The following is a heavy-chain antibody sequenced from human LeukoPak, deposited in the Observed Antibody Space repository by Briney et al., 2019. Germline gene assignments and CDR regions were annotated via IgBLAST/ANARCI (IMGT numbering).Heavy chain of an antibody. CDR3: ARLRPYDSSGYCDY. CDR2: INPNSGGT. Sequence: ASVKVSCKASGYTFTGYYMHWVRQAPGQGLEWMGRINPNSGGTNYAQKFQGRVTMTRDTSISTAYMELSRLRPDDTAVYYCARLRPYDSSGYCDYWGQGTLVTVSS. CDR1: GYTFTGYY. V-gene: IGHV1-2*06. J-gene: IGHJ4*02. D-gene: IGHD3-22*01.